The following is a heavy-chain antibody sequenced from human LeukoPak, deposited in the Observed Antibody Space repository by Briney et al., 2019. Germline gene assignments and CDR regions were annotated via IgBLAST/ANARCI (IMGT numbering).Heavy chain of an antibody. J-gene: IGHJ4*02. D-gene: IGHD3-22*01. CDR2: IIPIFDTA. CDR3: AREGSSGYSYYFDY. CDR1: GGTFSSYT. Sequence: SVKVSCKASGGTFSSYTISWVRQAPGQGLEWMGGIIPIFDTANYAQKFQGRVTITADKSTSTAYMELSRLRSDDTAVYYCAREGSSGYSYYFDYWGQGTLVTVSS. V-gene: IGHV1-69*06.